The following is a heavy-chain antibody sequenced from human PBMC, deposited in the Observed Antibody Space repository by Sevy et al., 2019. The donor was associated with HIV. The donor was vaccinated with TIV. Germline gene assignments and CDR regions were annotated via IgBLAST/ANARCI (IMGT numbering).Heavy chain of an antibody. CDR3: AEDNFSRRRDGYNYLFDY. D-gene: IGHD5-12*01. CDR2: IWYDGSNK. CDR1: GFTFSSYG. Sequence: GGSLRLSCAASGFTFSSYGMHWVRQAPGKGLEWVAVIWYDGSNKYYADSVKGRFTISRDNSKNTLYLQMNSLRAEDTEVCYCAEDNFSRRRDGYNYLFDYWGQGTLVTVSS. J-gene: IGHJ4*02. V-gene: IGHV3-33*06.